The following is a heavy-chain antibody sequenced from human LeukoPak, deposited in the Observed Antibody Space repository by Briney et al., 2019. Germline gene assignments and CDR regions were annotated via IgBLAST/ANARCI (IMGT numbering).Heavy chain of an antibody. Sequence: PSETLSLTCTVSGGSISSGSYYWSWIRQPAGKGLEWIGRIYTSGSTNYNPSLKSRVTISVDTSKNQFSLKLSSVTAADTAVYYCARIPNYDKDVDYWGQGTLVTVSS. CDR2: IYTSGST. D-gene: IGHD3-22*01. CDR1: GGSISSGSYY. CDR3: ARIPNYDKDVDY. V-gene: IGHV4-61*02. J-gene: IGHJ4*02.